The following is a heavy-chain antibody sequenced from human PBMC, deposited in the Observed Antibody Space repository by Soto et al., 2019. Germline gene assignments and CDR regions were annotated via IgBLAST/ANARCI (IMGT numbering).Heavy chain of an antibody. CDR1: GFTFSSDS. J-gene: IGHJ6*02. CDR3: ARDLXYSYGTRLQYGMDV. Sequence: GSLRLSCAASGFTFSSDSMNWVRQAAGKGLEWVSYISSSSSTIYYADSVKGRFTISRDNAKNSLYLQMNSLRDEDTAVYYCARDLXYSYGTRLQYGMDVWGQGTTVTVSS. CDR2: ISSSSSTI. D-gene: IGHD5-18*01. V-gene: IGHV3-48*02.